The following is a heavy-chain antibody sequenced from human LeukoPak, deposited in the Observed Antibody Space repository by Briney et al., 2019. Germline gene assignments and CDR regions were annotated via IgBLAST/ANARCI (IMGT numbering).Heavy chain of an antibody. D-gene: IGHD6-6*01. CDR1: GFTFSTCG. V-gene: IGHV3-23*01. CDR3: ARSSYSSSSSV. CDR2: VSGSGVST. J-gene: IGHJ3*01. Sequence: PGGSLRLSCEASGFTFSTCGMNWVRQAPGKGLEWVSGVSGSGVSTYYADSVKGRFTISRDNSKNTLYLQINSLRAEDTAVYYCARSSYSSSSSVWGQGTMVTVSS.